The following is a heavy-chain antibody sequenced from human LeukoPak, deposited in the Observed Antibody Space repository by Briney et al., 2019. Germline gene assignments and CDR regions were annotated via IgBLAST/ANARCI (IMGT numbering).Heavy chain of an antibody. CDR1: GGSFSGYY. CDR2: INHSGST. CDR3: ARTTEAHSWRTRYYDYYMDV. V-gene: IGHV4-34*01. J-gene: IGHJ6*03. Sequence: SETLSLTCAVYGGSFSGYYWSWIRQPPGKWLEWIGEINHSGSTNYNPSLKSRVTISVDTSKNQFSLKLSSVTAADTAVYYCARTTEAHSWRTRYYDYYMDVWGKGTTVTVSS. D-gene: IGHD6-13*01.